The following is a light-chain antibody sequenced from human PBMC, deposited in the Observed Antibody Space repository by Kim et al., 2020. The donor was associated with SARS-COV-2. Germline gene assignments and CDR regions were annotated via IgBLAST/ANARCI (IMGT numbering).Light chain of an antibody. CDR3: QQYSSSRYT. V-gene: IGKV3-20*01. CDR2: GTS. J-gene: IGKJ2*01. CDR1: QSINSVY. Sequence: LSAGERASLSCRASQSINSVYLTWYQQKPGQAPRLLIYGTSSRATGIPDRFSGSGSGTDFTLTISRLEPEDFAVYYCQQYSSSRYTFGQGTKLEI.